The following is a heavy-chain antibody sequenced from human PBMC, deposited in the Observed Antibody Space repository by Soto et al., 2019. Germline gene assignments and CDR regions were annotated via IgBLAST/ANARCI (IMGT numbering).Heavy chain of an antibody. V-gene: IGHV3-21*01. J-gene: IGHJ4*02. CDR1: GFTFSSYS. Sequence: GGSLRLSCAASGFTFSSYSMNWVRQAPGKGLEWVSSISSSSSYIYYADSVKGRFTISRDNAKNSLYLQMNSLRAEDTAVYYCARGRCSSTSCWRPPFDYWGQGTLVTVSS. CDR2: ISSSSSYI. D-gene: IGHD2-2*01. CDR3: ARGRCSSTSCWRPPFDY.